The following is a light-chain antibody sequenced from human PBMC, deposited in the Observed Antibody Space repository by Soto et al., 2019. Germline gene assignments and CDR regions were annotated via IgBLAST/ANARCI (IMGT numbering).Light chain of an antibody. CDR1: QGIDHT. J-gene: IGKJ3*01. CDR2: SAS. CDR3: RAHSSAPSVA. V-gene: IGKV1-27*01. Sequence: DIQMTQSPSSLSASVGDRVTITCRASQGIDHTFAWYQQKPGKVPKLLIYSASPLQSGVPSRFSGSGSGTDFALTITSLEPAEVATYYCRAHSSAPSVAFGTGTIV.